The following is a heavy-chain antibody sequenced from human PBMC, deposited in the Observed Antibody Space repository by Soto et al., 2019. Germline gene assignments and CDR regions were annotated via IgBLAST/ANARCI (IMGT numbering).Heavy chain of an antibody. Sequence: GGSLRLSCAASGFTFSSYGMHWVRQAPGKGLEWVAVISYDGSNKYYADSVKGRFTISRDNSKNTLYLQMNSLRAEDTAVYYCAKDWRIVVVPATSERITMVRGPYYYGMDVRAQRTTDTGSS. V-gene: IGHV3-30*18. D-gene: IGHD3-10*01. CDR1: GFTFSSYG. CDR2: ISYDGSNK. J-gene: IGHJ6*02. CDR3: AKDWRIVVVPATSERITMVRGPYYYGMDV.